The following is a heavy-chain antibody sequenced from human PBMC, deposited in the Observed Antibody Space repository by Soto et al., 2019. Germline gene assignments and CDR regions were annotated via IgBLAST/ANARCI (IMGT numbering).Heavy chain of an antibody. CDR2: IYYSGST. CDR1: GGSISSGGYY. CDR3: ARDCSGGSCYSEHAFDI. D-gene: IGHD2-15*01. J-gene: IGHJ3*02. V-gene: IGHV4-31*03. Sequence: QVQLQESGPGLVKPSQTLSLTCTVSGGSISSGGYYWSWIRQHPGKGLEWIGYIYYSGSTYYNPSLNSRVTISVDTSKNQFSLKLSSVTAADTAVYYCARDCSGGSCYSEHAFDIWGQGTMVTVSS.